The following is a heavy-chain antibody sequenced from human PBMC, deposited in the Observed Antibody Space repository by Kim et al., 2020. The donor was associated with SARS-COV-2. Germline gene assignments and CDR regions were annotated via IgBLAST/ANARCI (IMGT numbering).Heavy chain of an antibody. CDR1: GGSISSSNW. V-gene: IGHV4-4*02. Sequence: SETLSLTCAVSGGSISSSNWWSWVRQPPGKGLEWIGEIYHSGSTNYNPSLKSRVTISVDKSKNQFSLKLSSVTAADTAVYYCARVEQQLAQWLVRYYFDYWGQGTLVTVSS. J-gene: IGHJ4*02. CDR3: ARVEQQLAQWLVRYYFDY. CDR2: IYHSGST. D-gene: IGHD6-19*01.